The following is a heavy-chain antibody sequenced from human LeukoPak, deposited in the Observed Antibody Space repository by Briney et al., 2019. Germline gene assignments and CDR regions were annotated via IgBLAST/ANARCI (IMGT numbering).Heavy chain of an antibody. CDR3: ARDTTYIVVVPAARWFDP. CDR1: GFTLSSYW. D-gene: IGHD2-2*01. CDR2: IKQDGSEK. V-gene: IGHV3-7*01. Sequence: GGSLRLSCAVSGFTLSSYWMSWVRQAPGKGLEWVANIKQDGSEKNYVDSVKGRFIISRDNAKNSLYLQMDSLRAEDTAVYYCARDTTYIVVVPAARWFDPWGQGTLVTVSS. J-gene: IGHJ5*02.